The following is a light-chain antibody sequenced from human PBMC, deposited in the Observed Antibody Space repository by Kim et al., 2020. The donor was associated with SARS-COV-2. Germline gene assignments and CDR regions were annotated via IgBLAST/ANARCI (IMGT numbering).Light chain of an antibody. CDR3: NSYTTSSTWV. J-gene: IGLJ3*02. Sequence: GQSITLSCTGTNSNVGRYNYVSWYQQHPSKAPKLIIYDVSQRPSGVSNRFSGSKSGNTASLTISGLQAEDEADYYCNSYTTSSTWVFGGGTQLTVL. V-gene: IGLV2-14*03. CDR2: DVS. CDR1: NSNVGRYNY.